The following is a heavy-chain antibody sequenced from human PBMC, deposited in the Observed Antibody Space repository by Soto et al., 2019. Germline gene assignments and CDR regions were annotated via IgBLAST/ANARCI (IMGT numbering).Heavy chain of an antibody. CDR2: IIPFCGTS. V-gene: IGHV1-69*01. CDR1: GGTFSSYP. CDR3: ARGLKITNYGMVV. J-gene: IGHJ6*04. Sequence: QVQLVQSGAEVKNPGSSVKVSCGASGGTFSSYPINWVRQAPGQGLEWMGGIIPFCGTSNYAQKFQGRVTITADESTSTAYMALRRLRADDTAVYYFARGLKITNYGMVVLGKGTTVTF. D-gene: IGHD5-12*01.